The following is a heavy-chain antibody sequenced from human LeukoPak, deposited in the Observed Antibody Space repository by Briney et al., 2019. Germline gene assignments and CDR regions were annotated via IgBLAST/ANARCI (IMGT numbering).Heavy chain of an antibody. Sequence: SETLSLTCTVSGGSTSSSSYYWGWIRQPPGKGLEWIGSIYYSGSTYYNPSLKSRVTISVDTSKNQFSLKLSSVTAADTAVYYCARAYGSGSPDYFDYWGQGTLVTVSS. CDR2: IYYSGST. D-gene: IGHD3-10*01. V-gene: IGHV4-39*07. J-gene: IGHJ4*02. CDR3: ARAYGSGSPDYFDY. CDR1: GGSTSSSSYY.